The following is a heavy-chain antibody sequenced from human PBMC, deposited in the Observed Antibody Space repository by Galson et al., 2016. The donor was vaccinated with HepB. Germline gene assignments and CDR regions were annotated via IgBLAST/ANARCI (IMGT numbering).Heavy chain of an antibody. J-gene: IGHJ6*04. V-gene: IGHV3-66*02. Sequence: SLRLSCAVSGFTVSSDYMSWVRQAPGKELEWVSVIYSGGDTYYADSVQGRFTISRDNSKNTLYLQMSSLSTEDTAVYFCAGDPGLRNGMGGWGKGTTVTVSS. CDR2: IYSGGDT. CDR1: GFTVSSDY. D-gene: IGHD4-17*01. CDR3: AGDPGLRNGMGG.